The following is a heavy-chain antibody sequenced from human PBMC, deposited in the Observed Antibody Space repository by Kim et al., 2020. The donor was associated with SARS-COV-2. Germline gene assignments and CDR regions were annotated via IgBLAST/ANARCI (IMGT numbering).Heavy chain of an antibody. CDR1: GGSISSYY. J-gene: IGHJ4*02. D-gene: IGHD4-17*01. CDR2: IYYSGST. Sequence: SETLSLTCTVSGGSISSYYWSWIRQPPGKGLEWIGYIYYSGSTNYNPSLKSRVTISVDTSKNQFSLKLSSVTAADTAVYYCASTRGDYGDYLGWFDYWGQGTLVTVSS. CDR3: ASTRGDYGDYLGWFDY. V-gene: IGHV4-59*08.